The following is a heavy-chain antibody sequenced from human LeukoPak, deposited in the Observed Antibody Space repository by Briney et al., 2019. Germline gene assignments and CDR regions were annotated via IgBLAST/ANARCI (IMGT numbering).Heavy chain of an antibody. J-gene: IGHJ6*03. CDR3: ARLSSAGGFSLAYYYMDV. Sequence: GESLKISCKGSGYTFTSNWIGWVRQMPGKGLECMGIVYPGDSDTIYSPPFQGQVPISDDKSISTAYLQWSSLKASDSAMYYCARLSSAGGFSLAYYYMDVWGKGTTVTVSS. V-gene: IGHV5-51*01. CDR2: VYPGDSDT. CDR1: GYTFTSNW. D-gene: IGHD6-13*01.